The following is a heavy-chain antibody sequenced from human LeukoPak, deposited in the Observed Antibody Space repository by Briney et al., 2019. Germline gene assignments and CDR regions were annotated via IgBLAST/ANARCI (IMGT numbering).Heavy chain of an antibody. CDR3: ARASASGWNPPPDY. CDR1: GFTFDDYG. J-gene: IGHJ4*02. Sequence: GGSLRLSCAASGFTFDDYGMSWVRQAPGKGLEWVSGINWNGGSTGYADSVKGRFTISRDNAKNSLYLQMNSLRAEDTAVHYCARASASGWNPPPDYWGQGTLVTVSS. CDR2: INWNGGST. V-gene: IGHV3-20*04. D-gene: IGHD6-19*01.